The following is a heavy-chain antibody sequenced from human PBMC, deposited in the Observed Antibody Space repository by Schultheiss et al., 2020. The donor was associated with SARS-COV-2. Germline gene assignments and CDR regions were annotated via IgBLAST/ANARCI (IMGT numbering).Heavy chain of an antibody. CDR1: GGSISSGGYY. V-gene: IGHV4-31*03. Sequence: SETLSLTCTVSGGSISSGGYYWSWIRQHPGKGLEWIGYIYYSGSTYYNPSLKSRVTISVDTSKNQFSLKLSSVTAADTAVYYCARADFIPTAEDNDSSGQGDAFDIWGQGTMVTVSS. D-gene: IGHD3-22*01. J-gene: IGHJ3*02. CDR2: IYYSGST. CDR3: ARADFIPTAEDNDSSGQGDAFDI.